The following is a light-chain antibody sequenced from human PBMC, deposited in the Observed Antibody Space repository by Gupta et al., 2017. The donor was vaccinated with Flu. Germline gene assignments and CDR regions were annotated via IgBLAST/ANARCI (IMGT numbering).Light chain of an antibody. V-gene: IGKV1-5*03. CDR2: KAS. J-gene: IGKJ1*01. CDR1: QTIYTS. CDR3: QQYYTHLT. Sequence: DIQMTQSPSTLAASVGDTVTIACRASQTIYTSLAWFQLKPGKAPKLLIYKASRLESGVPSRFSATGSGTEFTLTISDLQPDDFATYSGQQYYTHLTFGQGTKVAVK.